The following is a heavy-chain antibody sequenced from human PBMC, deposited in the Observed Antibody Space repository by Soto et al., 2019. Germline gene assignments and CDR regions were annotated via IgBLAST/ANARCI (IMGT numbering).Heavy chain of an antibody. CDR1: GGTFSSYA. J-gene: IGHJ2*01. Sequence: GASVKVSCKASGGTFSSYAISWVRQAPGQGLEWMGGIIPIFGTANYAQKFQGRVTITADESTSTAYMELSSLRSEDTAVYYCARDIPYYYDSSGYSPGPTYWYFDLWGRGTLVTVSS. D-gene: IGHD3-22*01. V-gene: IGHV1-69*13. CDR3: ARDIPYYYDSSGYSPGPTYWYFDL. CDR2: IIPIFGTA.